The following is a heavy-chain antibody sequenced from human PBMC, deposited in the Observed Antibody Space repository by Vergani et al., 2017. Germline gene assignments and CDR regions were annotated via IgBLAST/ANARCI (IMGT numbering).Heavy chain of an antibody. CDR2: IKQDGSEK. CDR1: GFTFSSYW. D-gene: IGHD4-17*01. V-gene: IGHV3-7*03. CDR3: ARVELDSPGDYEFDY. Sequence: EVQLVESGGGLVQPGGSLRLSCAASGFTFSSYWMSWVRPAPGKGLEWVANIKQDGSEKYYVDSVKGRFTISRDNAKNSLYLQMNSLRAEDTAVYYCARVELDSPGDYEFDYWGQGTLVTVSS. J-gene: IGHJ4*02.